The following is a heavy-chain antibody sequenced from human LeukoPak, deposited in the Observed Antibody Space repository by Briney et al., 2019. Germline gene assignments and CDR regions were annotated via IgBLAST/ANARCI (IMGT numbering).Heavy chain of an antibody. J-gene: IGHJ4*02. Sequence: PSETLSLTCTVSGGSISTSSYYWGWIRQPPGKGPEWIGSIHYSGSTSYSPSLKSRVTLSVDTSKNHFSLKLSSVTAADTAVYYCARSGSSEDCWGQGTLVTVSS. D-gene: IGHD6-13*01. CDR3: ARSGSSEDC. V-gene: IGHV4-39*07. CDR1: GGSISTSSYY. CDR2: IHYSGST.